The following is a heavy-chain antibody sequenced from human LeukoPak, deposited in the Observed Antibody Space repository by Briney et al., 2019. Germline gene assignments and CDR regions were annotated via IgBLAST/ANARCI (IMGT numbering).Heavy chain of an antibody. CDR3: ARVQYSYDSRYYFDY. Sequence: PSKTLSLTCSVSGGSISSYYWSWIRQPPGKGLQWIGYIFYSGSTNYNPSLKSRVTISVDTSKNQFSLKLSSVTAADTAVYYCARVQYSYDSRYYFDYWGQGTLVTVSS. V-gene: IGHV4-59*01. D-gene: IGHD5-18*01. CDR1: GGSISSYY. CDR2: IFYSGST. J-gene: IGHJ4*02.